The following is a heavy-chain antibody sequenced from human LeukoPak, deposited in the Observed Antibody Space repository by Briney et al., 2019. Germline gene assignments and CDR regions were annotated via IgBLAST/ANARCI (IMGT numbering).Heavy chain of an antibody. Sequence: GGSLRLSCGAAGFTFRDAWMSWVRQAPGKGLEWVGRIKSRAEGGTIDYAVVVKGRFIISRDDSRNTLHLQMNSVKIEDTAMYYCTTLRLTAFDHWGQGTRVSVSS. CDR2: IKSRAEGGTI. D-gene: IGHD5-18*01. V-gene: IGHV3-15*05. J-gene: IGHJ4*02. CDR1: GFTFRDAW. CDR3: TTLRLTAFDH.